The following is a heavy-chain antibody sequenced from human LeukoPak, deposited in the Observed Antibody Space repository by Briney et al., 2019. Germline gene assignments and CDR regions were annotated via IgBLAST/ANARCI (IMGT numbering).Heavy chain of an antibody. V-gene: IGHV4-34*01. D-gene: IGHD5-24*01. CDR3: ARGVKDGYNFFDY. CDR1: GGSFSGYY. Sequence: SETLSLTCAVYGGSFSGYYWSWIRKPPGKGLGWIGEINHSGSTNYNPSLKSRVTISVDTSKNQFSLKLSSVTAADTAVYYCARGVKDGYNFFDYWGQGTLVTVSS. J-gene: IGHJ4*02. CDR2: INHSGST.